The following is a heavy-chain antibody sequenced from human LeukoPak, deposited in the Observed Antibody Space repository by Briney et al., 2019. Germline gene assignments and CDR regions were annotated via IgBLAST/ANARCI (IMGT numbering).Heavy chain of an antibody. V-gene: IGHV4-30-4*01. CDR3: ARYHYYSNWFDP. CDR2: IYYSGST. D-gene: IGHD4-11*01. CDR1: GGSISSGDYY. Sequence: SQTLSLTCTVSGGSISSGDYYWSWIRQPPGKGLEWIGYIYYSGSTYYNPSLKSRVTISVDTSKNQFSLKLSSVTAADTAVYSCARYHYYSNWFDPWGQGTLVTVSS. J-gene: IGHJ5*02.